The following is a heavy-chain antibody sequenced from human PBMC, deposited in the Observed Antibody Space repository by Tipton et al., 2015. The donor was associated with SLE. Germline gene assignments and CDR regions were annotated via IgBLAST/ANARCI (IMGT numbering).Heavy chain of an antibody. Sequence: QLVQSGAEVKKPGSSVKVSCKASGGTFSTSGISWVRQAPGQGLEWMGGIIPILGTPNYAQKFQGRVTITTDESTTTAYMNLSSLRSEDTAVYYCGTTIFNWFDPWGQGTLVTVSS. CDR2: IIPILGTP. J-gene: IGHJ5*02. D-gene: IGHD3-3*01. CDR3: GTTIFNWFDP. V-gene: IGHV1-69*05. CDR1: GGTFSTSG.